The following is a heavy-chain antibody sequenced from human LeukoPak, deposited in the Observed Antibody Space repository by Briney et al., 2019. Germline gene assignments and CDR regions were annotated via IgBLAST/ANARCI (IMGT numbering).Heavy chain of an antibody. CDR1: GFTFNTYS. CDR3: AKDLGRGLPGY. Sequence: GGSLRLSCAASGFTFNTYSMNWVRQAPGKGLEWVAVISYDGSNKYYADSVKGRFTISRDNSKNTLYLQMNSLRAEDTAVYYCAKDLGRGLPGYWGQGTLVTVSS. D-gene: IGHD5-18*01. CDR2: ISYDGSNK. J-gene: IGHJ4*02. V-gene: IGHV3-30*18.